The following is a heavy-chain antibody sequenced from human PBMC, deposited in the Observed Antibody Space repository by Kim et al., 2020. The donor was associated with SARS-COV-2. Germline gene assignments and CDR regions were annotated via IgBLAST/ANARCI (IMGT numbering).Heavy chain of an antibody. CDR2: INPNSGGT. D-gene: IGHD4-17*01. CDR3: ARGATVVTPSAFTTDYGMDV. CDR1: GYTFTGYY. Sequence: ASVKVSCKASGYTFTGYYMHWVRQAPGQGLEWMGWINPNSGGTNYAQKFQGRVTMTRDTSISTAYMELSRLRSDDTAVYYCARGATVVTPSAFTTDYGMDVWGQGTTVTVSS. V-gene: IGHV1-2*02. J-gene: IGHJ6*02.